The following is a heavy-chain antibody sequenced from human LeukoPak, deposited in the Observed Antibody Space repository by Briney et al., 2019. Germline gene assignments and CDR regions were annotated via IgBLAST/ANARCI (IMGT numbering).Heavy chain of an antibody. CDR1: GFTFSTYA. D-gene: IGHD5-18*01. V-gene: IGHV3-30*04. CDR3: ARARSSYGYGDAFDI. Sequence: GRSLRLSCAASGFTFSTYAMHWVRQAPGKGLEWVAVISYDGSGKYYADSVKGRFTISRDNSKNTLYLQMNSLRAEDTAVYYCARARSSYGYGDAFDIWGQGTMVTVSS. CDR2: ISYDGSGK. J-gene: IGHJ3*02.